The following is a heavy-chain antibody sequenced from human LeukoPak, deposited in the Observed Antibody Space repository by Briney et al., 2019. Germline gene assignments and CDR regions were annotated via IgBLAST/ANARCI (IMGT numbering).Heavy chain of an antibody. CDR1: YYPITSDYY. D-gene: IGHD3-16*01. Sequence: SETLSLTCAVSYYPITSDYYWVWIRQPPGQGLEWIGQIFHSGIAHYNPSLKSRVTMSVDTSRSQFSVNLNSVTAADTAVYYCGRAGFGTAYNRFYYYMDVWGKGTTVTVSS. CDR3: GRAGFGTAYNRFYYYMDV. CDR2: IFHSGIA. V-gene: IGHV4-38-2*01. J-gene: IGHJ6*03.